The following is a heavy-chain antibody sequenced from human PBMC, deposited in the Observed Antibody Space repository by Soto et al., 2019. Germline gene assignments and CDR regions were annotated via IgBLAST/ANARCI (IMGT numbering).Heavy chain of an antibody. CDR3: ARSSWARRITIFGVVSFMDY. J-gene: IGHJ4*02. CDR1: GYTFTSYD. D-gene: IGHD3-3*01. V-gene: IGHV1-8*01. CDR2: MNPNSGNT. Sequence: GASVKVSCKASGYTFTSYDINWVRQATGQGLEWMGWMNPNSGNTGYAQKFQGRVNMTRNTPISTAYMELSSLRSEDTAVYYCARSSWARRITIFGVVSFMDYWGQGTLVTVSS.